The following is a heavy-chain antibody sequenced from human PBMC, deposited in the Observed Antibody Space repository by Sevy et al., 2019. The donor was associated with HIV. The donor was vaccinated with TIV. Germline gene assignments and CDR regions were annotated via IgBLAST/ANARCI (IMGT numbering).Heavy chain of an antibody. CDR2: ISNGGSYI. CDR3: ARSSDDYDNSDYDS. Sequence: GGSLRLSCAASGFTFSYYTMHWVRQAPGKGLEWVSSISNGGSYIFYADSMKGRFTVSRDNAKNSLFLQMNSLREEDTALYYCARSSDDYDNSDYDSWGRGALVTVSS. D-gene: IGHD3-22*01. CDR1: GFTFSYYT. J-gene: IGHJ4*02. V-gene: IGHV3-21*03.